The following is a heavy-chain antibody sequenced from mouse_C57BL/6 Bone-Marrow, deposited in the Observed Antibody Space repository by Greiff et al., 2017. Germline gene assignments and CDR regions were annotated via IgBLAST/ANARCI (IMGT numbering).Heavy chain of an antibody. Sequence: EVKVVESEGGLVQPGSSMKLSCTASGFTFSDYYMAWVRQVPEKGLEWVANINYDGSSTYYLDSLKSRFIISRDNAKNILYLQMSSLKSEDTATYYCARGDSSGYPYYFDYWGQGTTLTVSS. J-gene: IGHJ2*01. V-gene: IGHV5-16*01. CDR3: ARGDSSGYPYYFDY. CDR2: INYDGSST. D-gene: IGHD3-2*02. CDR1: GFTFSDYY.